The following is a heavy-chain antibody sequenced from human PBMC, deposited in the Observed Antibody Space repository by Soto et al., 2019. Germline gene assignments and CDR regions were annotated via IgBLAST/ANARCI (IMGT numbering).Heavy chain of an antibody. V-gene: IGHV6-1*01. CDR1: VDSVSSNSAA. J-gene: IGHJ4*02. D-gene: IGHD1-26*01. CDR2: TYYRSKWYN. Sequence: PSQTLSLTCVISVDSVSSNSAAWNWFRQSPSRGLEWLGRTYYRSKWYNDYAVSVKSRITINPDASKIQFSLQLNSVTPDDTAVYYCARAGYSGSYGPLNYWGQGTLVTVSS. CDR3: ARAGYSGSYGPLNY.